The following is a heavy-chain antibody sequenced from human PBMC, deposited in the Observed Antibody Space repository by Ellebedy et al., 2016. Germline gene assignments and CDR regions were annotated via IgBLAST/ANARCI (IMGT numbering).Heavy chain of an antibody. V-gene: IGHV3-30*04. J-gene: IGHJ4*02. CDR3: ARSAAAGKYFDY. Sequence: GGSLRLSCAASGFTFSSDAMHWVRQAPGKGLEWVAVISYDGSNKYYADSVKGRFTISRDNSKNTLYLQMNSLRAEDTAVYYCARSAAAGKYFDYWGQGTLVTVSS. CDR1: GFTFSSDA. CDR2: ISYDGSNK. D-gene: IGHD6-13*01.